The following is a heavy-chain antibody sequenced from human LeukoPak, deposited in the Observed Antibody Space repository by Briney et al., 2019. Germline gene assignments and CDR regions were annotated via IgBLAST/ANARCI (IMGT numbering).Heavy chain of an antibody. J-gene: IGHJ4*02. V-gene: IGHV1-2*02. CDR3: ARVAGTTVTHPFDY. CDR1: GYTYSGYY. CDR2: INPNSGGT. Sequence: ASVNLSCKASGYTYSGYYIHCVPQAPGQGLEWMGWINPNSGGTNYAKKFQGRVTMTRDTSISKAYMELSRLRSDDTAVYYCARVAGTTVTHPFDYWGQGTLVTVSS. D-gene: IGHD4-17*01.